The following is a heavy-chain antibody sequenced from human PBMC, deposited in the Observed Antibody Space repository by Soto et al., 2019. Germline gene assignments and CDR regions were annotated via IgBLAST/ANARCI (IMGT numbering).Heavy chain of an antibody. CDR2: IYYSGST. J-gene: IGHJ6*02. V-gene: IGHV4-59*01. CDR1: GGSISSYY. CDR3: AREGYSSSWYRAPDGMDV. Sequence: SETLSLTCTVSGGSISSYYWSWIRQPPGKGLEWIGYIYYSGSTNYNPSLKSRVTISVDTSKNQFSLKLSSVTAADTAVYYCAREGYSSSWYRAPDGMDVWGQGTTVTV. D-gene: IGHD6-13*01.